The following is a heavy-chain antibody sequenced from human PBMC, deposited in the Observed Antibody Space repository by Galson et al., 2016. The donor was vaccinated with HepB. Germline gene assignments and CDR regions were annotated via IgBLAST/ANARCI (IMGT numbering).Heavy chain of an antibody. D-gene: IGHD2-15*01. CDR2: IYSVGST. CDR3: SRGIVAAV. V-gene: IGHV3-53*01. J-gene: IGHJ4*02. Sequence: SLRLSCAASGISVSNHDMSWVRQDPGKGLEWLSVIYSVGSTNYADSVKGRFTISRDNSKNTVYLQMNSRRAEDTAVYYCSRGIVAAVWGQGTSVTVSS. CDR1: GISVSNHD.